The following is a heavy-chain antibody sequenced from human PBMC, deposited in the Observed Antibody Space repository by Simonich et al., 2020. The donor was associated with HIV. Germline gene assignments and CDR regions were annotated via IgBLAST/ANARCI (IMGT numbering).Heavy chain of an antibody. CDR1: RFTFSSYG. V-gene: IGHV3-33*01. CDR3: ARSESRGFDV. Sequence: PGKSLRLSCAASRFTFSSYGMHWVRQAPGKGLECVALIWYDGSNKYYADSLKGRFTISRDNYMNTLYLQMNSLRAEDTAVYYCARSESRGFDVWGQGTMVTVSS. CDR2: IWYDGSNK. J-gene: IGHJ3*01.